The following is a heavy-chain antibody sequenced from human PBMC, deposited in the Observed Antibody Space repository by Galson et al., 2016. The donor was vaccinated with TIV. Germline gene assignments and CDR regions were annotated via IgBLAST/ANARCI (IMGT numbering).Heavy chain of an antibody. D-gene: IGHD3-3*01. J-gene: IGHJ3*01. CDR2: IAYDGSYK. V-gene: IGHV3-30*18. Sequence: SLRLSCAASGFTFSSYNMHWVRQAPGKGLEWVAVIAYDGSYKHYAGSVKGRFIVSRDNSKTTLDLQMNSLGAEDTALYYCAKEENSGYYPNDAFDFWGQGTMVT. CDR3: AKEENSGYYPNDAFDF. CDR1: GFTFSSYN.